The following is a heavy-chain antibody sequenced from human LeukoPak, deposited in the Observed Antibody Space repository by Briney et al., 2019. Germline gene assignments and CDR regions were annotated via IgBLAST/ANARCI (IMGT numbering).Heavy chain of an antibody. J-gene: IGHJ6*02. Sequence: PGGSLRLSCAASGFPFSTYYMSWVRQAPGKGLEWVANIKEDGSDKYYVDSVKGRFTVSRDNAKNSVFLQMNSLRAEDTAVYYCARGGYDSGRGYYYYGMDVWGQGTTVTVSS. CDR1: GFPFSTYY. D-gene: IGHD5-12*01. CDR2: IKEDGSDK. CDR3: ARGGYDSGRGYYYYGMDV. V-gene: IGHV3-7*01.